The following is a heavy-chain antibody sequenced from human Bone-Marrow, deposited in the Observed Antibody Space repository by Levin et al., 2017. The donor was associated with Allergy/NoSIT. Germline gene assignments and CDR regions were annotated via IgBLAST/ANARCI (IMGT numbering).Heavy chain of an antibody. CDR3: ARGGCSGTSCIYILDYGVDV. Sequence: GGSLRLSCAASGFTFSDYYMSWVRQAPGKGLEWVSYISSSSNTIYYTDSLKGRFTVSRDNTKNSLYLQMNGLRAEDTAVYYCARGGCSGTSCIYILDYGVDVWGQGTTVTVSS. V-gene: IGHV3-11*01. D-gene: IGHD2-15*01. J-gene: IGHJ6*02. CDR1: GFTFSDYY. CDR2: ISSSSNTI.